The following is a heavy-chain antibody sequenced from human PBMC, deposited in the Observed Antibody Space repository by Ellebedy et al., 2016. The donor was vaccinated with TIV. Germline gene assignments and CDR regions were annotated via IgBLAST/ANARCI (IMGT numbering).Heavy chain of an antibody. CDR1: GWSFSGYY. J-gene: IGHJ4*02. CDR3: ARGRVGATRQYFDY. V-gene: IGHV4-34*01. CDR2: INHSGST. Sequence: MPSETLSLTCAVYGWSFSGYYWSWIRQPPGKGLEWIGEINHSGSTNYNPSLKSRLTISVNTSKNQFSLKLSSVTAADTAVYYCARGRVGATRQYFDYWGQGTLVTVSS. D-gene: IGHD1-26*01.